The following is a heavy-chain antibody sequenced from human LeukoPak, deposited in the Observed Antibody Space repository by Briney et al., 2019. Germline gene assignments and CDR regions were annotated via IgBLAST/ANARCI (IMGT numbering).Heavy chain of an antibody. CDR3: AKDAASRPGDY. CDR2: ISGSGGNT. J-gene: IGHJ4*02. V-gene: IGHV3-23*01. D-gene: IGHD6-13*01. CDR1: GFTFSTFA. Sequence: PGGSLRLSCAASGFTFSTFAMSWVRQAPGKGLEWVSGISGSGGNTYYADSVKGRFTISRDNSKSTLYLHMNNLRAEDTAVYYCAKDAASRPGDYWGQGTLVTVSS.